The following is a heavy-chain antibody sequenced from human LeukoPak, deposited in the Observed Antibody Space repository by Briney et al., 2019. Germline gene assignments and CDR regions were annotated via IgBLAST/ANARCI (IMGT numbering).Heavy chain of an antibody. Sequence: GGSLRLSCAASGFTFSDYYMSWIRQAPGKGLEWVSYISSSGSTIYYADSVKGRFTISRDNAKNSLYLQMSSLRAEDTAVYYCAREISSSWEYYFDYWGQGTLVTVSS. CDR1: GFTFSDYY. D-gene: IGHD6-13*01. J-gene: IGHJ4*02. CDR2: ISSSGSTI. CDR3: AREISSSWEYYFDY. V-gene: IGHV3-11*01.